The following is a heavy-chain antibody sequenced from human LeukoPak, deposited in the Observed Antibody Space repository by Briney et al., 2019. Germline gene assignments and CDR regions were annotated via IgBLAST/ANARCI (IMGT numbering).Heavy chain of an antibody. CDR3: AKGHDFWSGPNYFDY. V-gene: IGHV3-30*02. CDR2: IRYDGSNK. J-gene: IGHJ4*02. D-gene: IGHD3-3*01. Sequence: GGSLRLSCVASGFTFSTYGIHWVRQAPGKGLEWVAFIRYDGSNKYYADSVKGRFTISRDNSKHTLYLQMNSLRAEDTAVYYFAKGHDFWSGPNYFDYWGQGTLVTVSS. CDR1: GFTFSTYG.